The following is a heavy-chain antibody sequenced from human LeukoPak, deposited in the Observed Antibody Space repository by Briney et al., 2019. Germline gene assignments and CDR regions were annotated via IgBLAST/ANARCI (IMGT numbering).Heavy chain of an antibody. V-gene: IGHV3-21*01. CDR1: GFTFSSYT. J-gene: IGHJ4*02. Sequence: GGSLRLSCAASGFTFSSYTMNWVRQAPGKGLEWVSSISSSSSYIYYADSVKGRFSISRDNAKKSLYLQMNILRAEDTAVYYCARNGIVGAGYYFDYWGQGTLVTVSS. CDR2: ISSSSSYI. CDR3: ARNGIVGAGYYFDY. D-gene: IGHD1-26*01.